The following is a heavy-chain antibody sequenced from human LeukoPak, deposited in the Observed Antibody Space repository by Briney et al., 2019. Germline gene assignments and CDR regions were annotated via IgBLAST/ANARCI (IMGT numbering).Heavy chain of an antibody. Sequence: SETLSLTCTVSGASISSYYWSWIRQPPGKALEWIGFIYDSGSTNYNPSLKSRVTMSVDTSKNQLSLKLSSVTAADTAVYYCGRHGGGYSLDYCGEGTLVTVSS. CDR3: GRHGGGYSLDY. J-gene: IGHJ4*02. CDR1: GASISSYY. D-gene: IGHD5-24*01. CDR2: IYDSGST. V-gene: IGHV4-59*08.